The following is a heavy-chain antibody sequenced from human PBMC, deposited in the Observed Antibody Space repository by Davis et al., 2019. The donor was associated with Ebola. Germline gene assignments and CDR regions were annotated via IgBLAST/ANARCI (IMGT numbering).Heavy chain of an antibody. CDR2: ISGDGVST. J-gene: IGHJ4*02. D-gene: IGHD6-19*01. CDR1: GFTFDDYA. V-gene: IGHV3-43*02. CDR3: ARGRGSGWYEAWVDY. Sequence: GESLKISCAASGFTFDDYAMHWVRQAPGKGLEWVSLISGDGVSTYYADSVKGRFTISRDNSKNTLYLQMNSLRAEDTAVYYCARGRGSGWYEAWVDYWGQGTLVTVSS.